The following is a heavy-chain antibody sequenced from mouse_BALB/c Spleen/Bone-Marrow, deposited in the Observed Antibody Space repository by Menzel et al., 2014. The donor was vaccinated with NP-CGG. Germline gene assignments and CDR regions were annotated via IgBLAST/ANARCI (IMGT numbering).Heavy chain of an antibody. Sequence: QVQLQQSGAELAKPGASVKMSCKASGYTFTSYWMHWVKQRPGQGLEWIGYINPSTGYTEYNQKFKDKATLTADKSSSTAYMQLSSLTSEDSAVYYCARGYYGSSYYFDYWGQGITLTVSS. V-gene: IGHV1-7*01. CDR1: GYTFTSYW. J-gene: IGHJ2*01. CDR2: INPSTGYT. CDR3: ARGYYGSSYYFDY. D-gene: IGHD1-1*01.